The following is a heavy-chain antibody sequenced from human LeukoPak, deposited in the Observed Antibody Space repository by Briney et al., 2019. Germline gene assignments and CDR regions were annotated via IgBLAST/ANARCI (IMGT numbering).Heavy chain of an antibody. CDR2: MNTNTGNP. CDR1: GYTFTNYA. CDR3: AVLSYDSSGDYYPFDY. J-gene: IGHJ4*02. Sequence: ASVKVSCNASGYTFTNYAMNWVRQAPGQGLEWMGWMNTNTGNPTYAQGFTGRFVFSLDTSVSTAYLQISSLKTEDTAVYYCAVLSYDSSGDYYPFDYWGQGTLVTVSS. V-gene: IGHV7-4-1*02. D-gene: IGHD3-22*01.